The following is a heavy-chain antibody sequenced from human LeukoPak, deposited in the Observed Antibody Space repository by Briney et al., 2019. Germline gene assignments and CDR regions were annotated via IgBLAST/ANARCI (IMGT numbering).Heavy chain of an antibody. V-gene: IGHV1-2*02. D-gene: IGHD2-2*01. CDR1: GYTFTGYY. J-gene: IGHJ4*02. Sequence: ASVKVSCEASGYTFTGYYMHWVRRAPGQGLEWMGWINPNSGGTNYAQKFQGRVTMTRDTSISTAYMELSRLRSDDTAVYYCARGDIVVVPADYWGQGTLVTVSS. CDR2: INPNSGGT. CDR3: ARGDIVVVPADY.